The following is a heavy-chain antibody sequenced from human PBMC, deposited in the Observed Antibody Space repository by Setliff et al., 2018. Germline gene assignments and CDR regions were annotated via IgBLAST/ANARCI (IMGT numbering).Heavy chain of an antibody. J-gene: IGHJ4*02. CDR2: IWNDGSNK. V-gene: IGHV3-33*01. Sequence: PGGSLRLSCAASGFTFSSYGIHWVRQAPGKGLEWVALIWNDGSNKFYGDSVRGRFTISRDNSKNTLYLQMNSLRAEDTAVYYCARDGGEYWGQGTLVTVSS. CDR1: GFTFSSYG. D-gene: IGHD3-16*01. CDR3: ARDGGEY.